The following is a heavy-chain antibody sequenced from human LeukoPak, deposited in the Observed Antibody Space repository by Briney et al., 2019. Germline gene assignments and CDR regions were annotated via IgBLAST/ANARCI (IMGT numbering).Heavy chain of an antibody. CDR3: AKPLESAMVSPVDY. CDR1: GFTFSSYG. Sequence: PAGSLRLSCAAAGFTFSSYGMHWVRQAPGKGLEGVAVIWYDGSNNYYADYVKCRFTISRHDSKLTLYLQMNSLRPEDTAVYYCAKPLESAMVSPVDYWGQGALVTVSS. D-gene: IGHD5-18*01. V-gene: IGHV3-33*06. CDR2: IWYDGSNN. J-gene: IGHJ4*02.